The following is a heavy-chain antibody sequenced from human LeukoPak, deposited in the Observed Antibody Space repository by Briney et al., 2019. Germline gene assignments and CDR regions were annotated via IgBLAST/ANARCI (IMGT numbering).Heavy chain of an antibody. CDR2: ISAYNGNT. CDR1: GYTFTSYG. V-gene: IGHV1-18*01. CDR3: ARDGVWGSYRHVTDY. D-gene: IGHD3-16*02. J-gene: IGHJ4*02. Sequence: ASVKVSCKASGYTFTSYGISWVRQAPGQGLEWMGWISAYNGNTNYAQKLQGRVTMTTDTSTSTAYMELRSLRSDDTAVYCCARDGVWGSYRHVTDYWGQGTLVTVSS.